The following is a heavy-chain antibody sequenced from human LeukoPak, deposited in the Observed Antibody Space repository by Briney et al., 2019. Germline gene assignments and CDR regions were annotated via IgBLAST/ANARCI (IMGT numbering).Heavy chain of an antibody. J-gene: IGHJ4*02. Sequence: GGSLRLFCAASGFTFSSYSMNWVRQAPGKGLEWVSSIRSSSSYIYYADSVRGRFTISRDNAKNSLYLQMNSLRAEDTAVYYCARDDPYYDILTGYVYWGQGTLVTVSS. CDR1: GFTFSSYS. CDR3: ARDDPYYDILTGYVY. V-gene: IGHV3-21*01. CDR2: IRSSSSYI. D-gene: IGHD3-9*01.